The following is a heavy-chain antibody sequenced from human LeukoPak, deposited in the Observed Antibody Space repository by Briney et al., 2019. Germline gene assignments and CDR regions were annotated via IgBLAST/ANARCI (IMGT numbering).Heavy chain of an antibody. J-gene: IGHJ5*02. CDR1: GVSISSSNSY. Sequence: SETLSLTCTVSGVSISSSNSYWGWIRQPPGKGLEWIGSIYYSGNTYYNASLKSQVSISIDTSKNQFSLKLSSVTAADTAVYYCARVQSRLSWFDPWGQGTLVTVSS. CDR3: ARVQSRLSWFDP. CDR2: IYYSGNT. V-gene: IGHV4-39*07.